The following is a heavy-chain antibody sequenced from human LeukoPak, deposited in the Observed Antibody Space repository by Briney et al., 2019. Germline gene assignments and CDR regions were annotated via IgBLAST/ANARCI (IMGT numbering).Heavy chain of an antibody. D-gene: IGHD3-9*01. CDR2: VNPNSGNT. V-gene: IGHV1-8*01. CDR3: ARDPINVWFAFDL. Sequence: GASVKVSCRASGYSFTSYDMNWVRQATGQGLEWMGWVNPNSGNTGYAQKFQGRITMTRDTSTGTAYMELSSLRSEDTAVYFCARDPINVWFAFDLRGQGTMVTVSS. J-gene: IGHJ3*01. CDR1: GYSFTSYD.